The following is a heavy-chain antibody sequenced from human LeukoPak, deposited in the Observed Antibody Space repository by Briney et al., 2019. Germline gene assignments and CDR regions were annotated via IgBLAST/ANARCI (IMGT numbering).Heavy chain of an antibody. Sequence: SETLSLTCAVYGGSLSGYYWSWIRQSPGKGLEWIGEINHGGSTNYNPSLKSRVTMSVDTSKNHLSLKLSPVTAADTAVYFCAREGRMSMGIEYWGQGTLVTVSS. CDR1: GGSLSGYY. D-gene: IGHD4/OR15-4a*01. CDR3: AREGRMSMGIEY. J-gene: IGHJ4*02. V-gene: IGHV4-34*01. CDR2: INHGGST.